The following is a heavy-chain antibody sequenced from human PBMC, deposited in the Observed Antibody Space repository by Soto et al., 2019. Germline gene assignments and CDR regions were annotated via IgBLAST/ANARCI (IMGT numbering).Heavy chain of an antibody. Sequence: PGGSLRLSCAASGFTFSSYSMNWVRQAPGKGLEWVSSISSSSSYIYYADSVKGRFTISRDNAKNSLYLQMNSLRAKDTAVYYCARVAAWYSSSAGYYYGMDVWGQGTTVTVSS. V-gene: IGHV3-21*01. CDR1: GFTFSSYS. D-gene: IGHD6-13*01. J-gene: IGHJ6*02. CDR2: ISSSSSYI. CDR3: ARVAAWYSSSAGYYYGMDV.